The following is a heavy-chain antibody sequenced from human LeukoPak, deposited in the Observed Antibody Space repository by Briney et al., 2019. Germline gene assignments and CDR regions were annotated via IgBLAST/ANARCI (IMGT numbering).Heavy chain of an antibody. J-gene: IGHJ4*02. CDR2: ISGSGGST. CDR3: AKAVSSSSYLFDY. CDR1: GFTFSSYA. V-gene: IGHV3-23*01. Sequence: GGSLRLSCAASGFTFSSYAMSWVRQAPGKGLEWVSAISGSGGSTYYADSVKGRFTISRDNAKNSLYLQMNSLRAEDTALYYCAKAVSSSSYLFDYWGQGTLVTVSS. D-gene: IGHD6-6*01.